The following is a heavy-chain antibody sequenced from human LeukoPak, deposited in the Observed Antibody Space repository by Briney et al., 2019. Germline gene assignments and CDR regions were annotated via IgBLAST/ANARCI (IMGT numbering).Heavy chain of an antibody. D-gene: IGHD3-10*01. CDR3: ARDKILWFRELLGY. CDR1: GYTFTGYY. CDR2: IDPNSGGT. J-gene: IGHJ4*02. V-gene: IGHV1-2*02. Sequence: ASVKVSCKASGYTFTGYYMHWVRQAPGQGLEWMGWIDPNSGGTNYAQKFQGRVTMTRDTSISTAYMELSRLRSDDTAVYYCARDKILWFRELLGYWGQGTLVTVSS.